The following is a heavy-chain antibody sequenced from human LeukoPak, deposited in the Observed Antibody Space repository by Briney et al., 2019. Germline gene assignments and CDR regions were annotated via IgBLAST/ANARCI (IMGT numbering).Heavy chain of an antibody. D-gene: IGHD6-13*01. J-gene: IGHJ4*02. Sequence: SVKVSCKASGGTFSSYAIGWVRQAPGQGLEWMGGIIPIFGTANYAQKFQGRVTITADESTSTAYMELSSLRSEDTAVYYCARVMAAAGTALDYWGQGTLVTVSS. V-gene: IGHV1-69*13. CDR3: ARVMAAAGTALDY. CDR1: GGTFSSYA. CDR2: IIPIFGTA.